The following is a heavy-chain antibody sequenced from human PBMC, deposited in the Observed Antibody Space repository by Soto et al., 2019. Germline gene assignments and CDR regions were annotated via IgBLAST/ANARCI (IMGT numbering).Heavy chain of an antibody. CDR1: GFSLSTSGMC. CDR2: IDWDDDK. Sequence: SGPTLVNPTQTLTLTCTFSGFSLSTSGMCVSWIRQPPGKALEWLARIDWDDDKYYSISLKTRLTISKDISKNQVVLTMTNMDPVDTATYYCARIVVVPAQLYYFDYWGQGTLVTVSS. D-gene: IGHD2-2*01. J-gene: IGHJ4*02. CDR3: ARIVVVPAQLYYFDY. V-gene: IGHV2-70*11.